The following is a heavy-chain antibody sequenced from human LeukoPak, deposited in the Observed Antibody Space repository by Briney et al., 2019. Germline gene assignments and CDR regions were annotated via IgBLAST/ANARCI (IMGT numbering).Heavy chain of an antibody. D-gene: IGHD5-12*01. CDR3: WAIVTTIKLDF. V-gene: IGHV4-39*01. CDR1: GGSISSSSYS. CDR2: VSHSGSI. J-gene: IGHJ4*02. Sequence: PTETLSLTCTVSGGSISSSSYSWGWIRQPPGKGLEWIGSVSHSGSINYDPSLKNRVTISVDTSKNQFSLKLSSVTAADTAVYYCWAIVTTIKLDFWGQGTLVTVSS.